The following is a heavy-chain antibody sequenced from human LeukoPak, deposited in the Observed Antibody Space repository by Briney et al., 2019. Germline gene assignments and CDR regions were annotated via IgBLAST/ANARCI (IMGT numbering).Heavy chain of an antibody. Sequence: ASVKVSCKASGYTFTSSGISWVRQAPGQGLEWMGIINPSGGSTSYAQKFQGRVTMTRDTSTSTVYMELSSLRSEDTAVYYCARGFIVVVTAASYDLDYWGQGTLVTVSS. J-gene: IGHJ4*02. V-gene: IGHV1-46*01. CDR1: GYTFTSSG. D-gene: IGHD2-21*02. CDR2: INPSGGST. CDR3: ARGFIVVVTAASYDLDY.